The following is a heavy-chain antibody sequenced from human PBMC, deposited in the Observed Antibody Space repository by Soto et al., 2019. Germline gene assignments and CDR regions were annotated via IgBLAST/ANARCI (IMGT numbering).Heavy chain of an antibody. CDR3: GCGIAAPSSLDV. CDR1: GGSISSSNW. J-gene: IGHJ6*02. V-gene: IGHV4-4*02. CDR2: IYHSGST. Sequence: KAXETLSLTCAVSGGSISSSNWWSCVRQPPGKGLEWIGEIYHSGSTNYNPSLKSRVTISVDKSKNQFSLKLSSVTAADTAVYYCGCGIAAPSSLDVWGQGTTVTVSS. D-gene: IGHD6-6*01.